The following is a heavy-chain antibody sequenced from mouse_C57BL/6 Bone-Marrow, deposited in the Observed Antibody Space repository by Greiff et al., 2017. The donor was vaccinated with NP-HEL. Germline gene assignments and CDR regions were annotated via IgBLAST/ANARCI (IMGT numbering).Heavy chain of an antibody. V-gene: IGHV14-3*01. J-gene: IGHJ4*01. CDR3: ARSPYYGSYYYAMDY. CDR1: GFNIKNTY. D-gene: IGHD1-1*01. CDR2: IDPANGNT. Sequence: EVQRVESVAELVRPGASVKLSCTASGFNIKNTYMHWVKQRPEQGLEWIGRIDPANGNTKYAPKFQGKATITADTSSNTAYLQLSSLTSEDTAIYYCARSPYYGSYYYAMDYWGQGTSVTVSS.